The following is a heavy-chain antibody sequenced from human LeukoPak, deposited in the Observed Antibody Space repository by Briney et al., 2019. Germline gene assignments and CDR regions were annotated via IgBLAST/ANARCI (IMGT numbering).Heavy chain of an antibody. CDR3: GGASILGYCSGGSCRYYFDY. V-gene: IGHV4-34*01. CDR1: GGSFSGYY. J-gene: IGHJ4*02. D-gene: IGHD2-15*01. CDR2: INHSGST. Sequence: SETLSLSCAVYGGSFSGYYRSWIRQPPGKGLEWIGEINHSGSTDYNPSLKRRVTISVATSKNQFSLMLSSVTAAETAVYYCGGASILGYCSGGSCRYYFDYWGQGPLVTVPS.